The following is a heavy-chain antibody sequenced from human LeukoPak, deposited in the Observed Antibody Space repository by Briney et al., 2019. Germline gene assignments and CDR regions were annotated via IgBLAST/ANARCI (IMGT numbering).Heavy chain of an antibody. J-gene: IGHJ4*02. D-gene: IGHD2-21*01. CDR2: IRYDGSNK. CDR3: AKEDCGGDCGSYYFDY. Sequence: GGSLRLSCTASGFTFSSYGMHWVRQAPGKGLEWVAFIRYDGSNKYYADSVKGRFTISRDNSKNTLYLQMNSLRAEDTAVYYCAKEDCGGDCGSYYFDYWGQGTLVTVSS. CDR1: GFTFSSYG. V-gene: IGHV3-30*02.